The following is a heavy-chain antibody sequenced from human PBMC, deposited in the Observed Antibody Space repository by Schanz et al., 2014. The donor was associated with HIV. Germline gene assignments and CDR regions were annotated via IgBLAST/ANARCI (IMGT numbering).Heavy chain of an antibody. CDR1: RFTFSVYA. CDR3: AREDGWFGDIYYFGLDV. CDR2: ISGSGSST. Sequence: EVQLVESGGGLVKPGGSLRLSCAASRFTFSVYAMNWVRQAPGKGLEWVSCISGSGSSTYFADSVKGRFTIPRDNSKNTLFLQMNTLRAEDTAVYYCAREDGWFGDIYYFGLDVWGRGTTVTVSS. D-gene: IGHD3-10*01. V-gene: IGHV3-23*04. J-gene: IGHJ6*02.